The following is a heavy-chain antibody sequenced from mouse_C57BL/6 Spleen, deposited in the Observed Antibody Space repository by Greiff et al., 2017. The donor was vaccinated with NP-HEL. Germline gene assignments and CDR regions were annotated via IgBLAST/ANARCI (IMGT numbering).Heavy chain of an antibody. V-gene: IGHV1-26*01. J-gene: IGHJ4*01. CDR3: ARYDYEAMDY. CDR1: GYTFTDYY. Sequence: VQLQQSGPELVKPGASVKISCKASGYTFTDYYMNWVKQSHGKSLEWIGDINPNNGGTSYNQKFKGKATLTVDKSSSTAYMELRSLTSEDSAVYYCARYDYEAMDYWGQGTSVTVSS. CDR2: INPNNGGT.